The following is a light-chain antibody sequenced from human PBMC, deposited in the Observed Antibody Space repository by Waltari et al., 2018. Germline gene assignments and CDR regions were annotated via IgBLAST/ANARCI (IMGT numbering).Light chain of an antibody. CDR3: QAWDSRDVV. V-gene: IGLV3-1*01. Sequence: SLELTQPPSVSVSPGQTASITCSGDTLGSIYVHWYQHKAGQSPVLVIYQDAKRPSGIPERFSGSNSGNTATLTISETQAMDEADYYCQAWDSRDVVFGGGTKLTVL. CDR2: QDA. CDR1: TLGSIY. J-gene: IGLJ2*01.